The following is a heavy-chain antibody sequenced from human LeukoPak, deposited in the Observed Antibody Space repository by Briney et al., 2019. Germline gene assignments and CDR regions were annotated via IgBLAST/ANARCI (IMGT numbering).Heavy chain of an antibody. Sequence: PSETLSLTCAVYGGSFSGYYWSWIRQPPGKGLEWIGEINHSGSTNYNPSLKSRVTISVDTSKNQFSLKLSSVTAADTAVYYCARGSWFGSYWGYWGQGTLVTVSS. V-gene: IGHV4-34*01. J-gene: IGHJ4*02. CDR3: ARGSWFGSYWGY. D-gene: IGHD3-10*01. CDR1: GGSFSGYY. CDR2: INHSGST.